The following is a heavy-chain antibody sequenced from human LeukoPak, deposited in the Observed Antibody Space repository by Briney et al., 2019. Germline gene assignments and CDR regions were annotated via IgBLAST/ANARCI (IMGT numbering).Heavy chain of an antibody. CDR1: GFTFSSYA. V-gene: IGHV3-23*01. CDR2: ISSSGGNT. J-gene: IGHJ5*02. Sequence: GGSLRLSCAASGFTFSSYAMSWVRQAPGKGLEWISTISSSGGNTYYTNSVKGRFTISRDNSKNTLYLQMNSLKAEDTAVYSCARDPNYGSTWYGNWFDPWGQGTLVTVSS. D-gene: IGHD6-13*01. CDR3: ARDPNYGSTWYGNWFDP.